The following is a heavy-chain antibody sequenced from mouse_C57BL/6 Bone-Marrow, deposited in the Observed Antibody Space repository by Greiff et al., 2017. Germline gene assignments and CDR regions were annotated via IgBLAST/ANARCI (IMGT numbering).Heavy chain of an antibody. CDR1: GYTFTAYT. CDR3: ARHAIYYDYGGFAY. D-gene: IGHD2-4*01. Sequence: QVQLKESGAELVKPGASVKLSCKASGYTFTAYTIHWVKQSSGQGLEWIGWFYPGSGSIKYNEKFKDKATLTADKSSSTVYMELSRLTSEDSAVYFCARHAIYYDYGGFAYWGQGTRVTVSA. CDR2: FYPGSGSI. J-gene: IGHJ3*01. V-gene: IGHV1-62-2*01.